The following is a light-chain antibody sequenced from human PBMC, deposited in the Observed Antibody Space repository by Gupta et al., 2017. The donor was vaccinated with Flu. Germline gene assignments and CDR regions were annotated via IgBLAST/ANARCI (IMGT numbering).Light chain of an antibody. V-gene: IGKV1-5*03. CDR2: RAS. CDR3: QQYNTYPWT. CDR1: QTISRY. J-gene: IGKJ1*01. Sequence: DIQLTQSPSTLSASVGDRVTITCRATQTISRYLAWYQQKSGKAPKLLIYRASTLESGVPSRFSGSGSGKEFTLTIGSLKPDDFASYYCQQYNTYPWTFGQGTRLEIK.